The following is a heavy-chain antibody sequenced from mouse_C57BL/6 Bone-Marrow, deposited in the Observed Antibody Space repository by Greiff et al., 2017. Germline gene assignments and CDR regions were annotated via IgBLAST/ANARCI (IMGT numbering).Heavy chain of an antibody. CDR3: ARSYDYDDYTMDY. J-gene: IGHJ4*01. V-gene: IGHV1-64*01. Sequence: VQLQQPGAELVKPGASVKLSCKASGYTFTNYWMHWVKQRPGQGLEWIGMMHPNGGSPDYNEKFKSEATLSVDKSSRTAYMELSSLTPEDSAVYYCARSYDYDDYTMDYWGQGTSVTVSS. CDR1: GYTFTNYW. D-gene: IGHD2-4*01. CDR2: MHPNGGSP.